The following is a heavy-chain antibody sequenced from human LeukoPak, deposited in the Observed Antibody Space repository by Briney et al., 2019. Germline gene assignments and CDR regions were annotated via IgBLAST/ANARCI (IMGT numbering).Heavy chain of an antibody. V-gene: IGHV4-4*07. D-gene: IGHD1-26*01. CDR2: FYSTGST. J-gene: IGHJ4*02. CDR3: ARDQYSGSLDY. CDR1: GGSISSYY. Sequence: PSETLSLTCTVSGGSISSYYWTWIRQPAGKGLEWIGRFYSTGSTNYNPSLKSRVTMSVDTSKNQFSLKLSSVTAADTAAYYCARDQYSGSLDYWGQGTLVTVSS.